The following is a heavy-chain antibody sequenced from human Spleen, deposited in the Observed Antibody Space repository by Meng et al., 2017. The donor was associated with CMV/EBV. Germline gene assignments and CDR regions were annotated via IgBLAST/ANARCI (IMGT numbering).Heavy chain of an antibody. D-gene: IGHD6-19*01. Sequence: QVQLTGTAPGLLKPSETLSLTCTVSGGSIMCYSWTWIRQPPGKGLEWIGYIYYSGSTNYNPSLKSRVPISVDTSKNQFSRKLSSGTAADTAVYYCAGGDSSGWWIDYWGQGTLVTVSS. J-gene: IGHJ4*02. CDR2: IYYSGST. CDR3: AGGDSSGWWIDY. CDR1: GGSIMCYS. V-gene: IGHV4-59*01.